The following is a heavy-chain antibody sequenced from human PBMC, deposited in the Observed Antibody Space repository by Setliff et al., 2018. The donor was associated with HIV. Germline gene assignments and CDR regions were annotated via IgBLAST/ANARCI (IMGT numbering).Heavy chain of an antibody. Sequence: PSETLSLTCTVSGGSISSYYWSWIRQPAGKGLEWIGRIYTSGSTNYNPALKSRFTMSIDTSKNQFSLKLSSVTAADTAVYYCASLMRDDSSGYYLPFDYWGQGTLVTVSS. CDR3: ASLMRDDSSGYYLPFDY. CDR1: GGSISSYY. D-gene: IGHD3-22*01. CDR2: IYTSGST. J-gene: IGHJ4*02. V-gene: IGHV4-4*07.